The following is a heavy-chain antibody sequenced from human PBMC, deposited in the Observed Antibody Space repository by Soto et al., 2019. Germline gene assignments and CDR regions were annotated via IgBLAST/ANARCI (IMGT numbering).Heavy chain of an antibody. CDR3: GRGLGGGWYYFDY. V-gene: IGHV1-18*01. CDR1: GYSFTNYG. Sequence: QVQLVQSGVEVKEPGASVKVSCKASGYSFTNYGIGWVRQAPGQGLEWMGWITVNSGNTNYPQKVQGRVTMTTDTSTNPAYMELRSLTSDDTAVYYCGRGLGGGWYYFDYWGQGTLVTVSS. J-gene: IGHJ4*02. D-gene: IGHD6-19*01. CDR2: ITVNSGNT.